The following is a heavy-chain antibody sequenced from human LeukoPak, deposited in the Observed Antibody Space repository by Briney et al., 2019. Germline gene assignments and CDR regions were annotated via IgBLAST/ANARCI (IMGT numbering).Heavy chain of an antibody. CDR3: QSRFLEWLLDY. J-gene: IGHJ4*02. D-gene: IGHD3-3*01. V-gene: IGHV4-39*01. Sequence: SETLSLTCTVSGGSIRSNNYYWGRIRQPPGKGLEWIGSIYYGGYTYYNPSLKSRVTISVDTSKNQFSLKLSSVTAADTAIYYCQSRFLEWLLDYWGQGTLVTVSS. CDR1: GGSIRSNNYY. CDR2: IYYGGYT.